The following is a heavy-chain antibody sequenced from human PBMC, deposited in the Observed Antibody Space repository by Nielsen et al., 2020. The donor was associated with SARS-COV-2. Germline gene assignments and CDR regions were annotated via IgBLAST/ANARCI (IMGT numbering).Heavy chain of an antibody. CDR3: ARAPALIRFLEWFGFDY. D-gene: IGHD3-3*01. J-gene: IGHJ4*02. CDR1: GFTFSSYE. CDR2: ISSSGSTI. Sequence: GGSLRLSCAASGFTFSSYEMNWVRQAPGKGLEWVSYISSSGSTIYYADSVKGRFTISRDNAKNSLYLQMNSLRAEDTAVYYCARAPALIRFLEWFGFDYWGQGTLVTVSS. V-gene: IGHV3-48*03.